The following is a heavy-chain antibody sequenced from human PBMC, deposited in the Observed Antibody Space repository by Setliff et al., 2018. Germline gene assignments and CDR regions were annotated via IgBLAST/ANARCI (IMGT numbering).Heavy chain of an antibody. J-gene: IGHJ6*03. D-gene: IGHD3-16*01. Sequence: KPSETLSLTCTVSGDSISSRRNYWGWFRQPAGKELEWIGQIYTSWSTNYNPSLKSRVTISLDTSKNQFTLSLTSVTSEDTAVYYCASMSGFEYIDVWDKGTMVTVSS. CDR3: ASMSGFEYIDV. V-gene: IGHV4-61*09. CDR2: IYTSWST. CDR1: GDSISSRRNY.